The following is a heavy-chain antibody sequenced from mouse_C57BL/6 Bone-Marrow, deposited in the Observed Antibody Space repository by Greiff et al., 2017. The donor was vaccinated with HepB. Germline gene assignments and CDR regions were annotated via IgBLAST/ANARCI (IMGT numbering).Heavy chain of an antibody. J-gene: IGHJ2*01. CDR1: GFTFSSYA. V-gene: IGHV5-4*01. CDR2: ISDGGSYT. CDR3: ARVGDGYYLYYFDY. D-gene: IGHD2-3*01. Sequence: EVHLVESGGGLVKPGGSLKLSCAASGFTFSSYAMSWVRQTPEKRLEWVATISDGGSYTYYPDNVKGRFTISRDNAKNNLYLQMSHLKSEDTAMYYCARVGDGYYLYYFDYWGQGTTLTVSS.